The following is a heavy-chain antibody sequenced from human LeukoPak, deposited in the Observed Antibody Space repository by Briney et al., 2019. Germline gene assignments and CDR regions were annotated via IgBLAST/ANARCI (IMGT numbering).Heavy chain of an antibody. CDR2: INPNSGGT. Sequence: GASVKVSCTASGYTFTGYYMHWGRQAPGQGLEWRGWINPNSGGTNYAQKFQGRVTMTRDTSISTAYMELSRLRSDDTAVYYCARDGVLGYCTNGVCRDAFDIWGQGTMVTVSS. D-gene: IGHD2-8*01. J-gene: IGHJ3*02. CDR3: ARDGVLGYCTNGVCRDAFDI. V-gene: IGHV1-2*02. CDR1: GYTFTGYY.